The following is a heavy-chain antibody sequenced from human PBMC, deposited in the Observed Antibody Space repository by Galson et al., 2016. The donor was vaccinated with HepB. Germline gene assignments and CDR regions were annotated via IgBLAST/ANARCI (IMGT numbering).Heavy chain of an antibody. V-gene: IGHV4-31*01. CDR1: GDSINSGAYY. Sequence: TLSLTYTVYGDSINSGAYYWSWIRQHPGKGLEWLGYIYYSGSTYYNPSLKSPLTISVDPSKNLFSLKLNSVTAADTAVYYCARTPVTTSWYFDYWGQGTLVTVSS. D-gene: IGHD4-17*01. CDR2: IYYSGST. J-gene: IGHJ4*02. CDR3: ARTPVTTSWYFDY.